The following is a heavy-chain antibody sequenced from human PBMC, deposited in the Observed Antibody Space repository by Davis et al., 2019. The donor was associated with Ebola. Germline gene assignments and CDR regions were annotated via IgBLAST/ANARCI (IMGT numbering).Heavy chain of an antibody. V-gene: IGHV1-18*04. CDR3: ATGWGELLGDY. J-gene: IGHJ4*02. Sequence: ASVKVSCKASGYTFTGYYMHWVRQAPGQGLEWMGWINPHNGNTNYAQNVQGRVIMTTDTATTTAYMEVGGLRSDDTAVYYCATGWGELLGDYWGQGTLVTVSS. CDR1: GYTFTGYY. CDR2: INPHNGNT. D-gene: IGHD1-26*01.